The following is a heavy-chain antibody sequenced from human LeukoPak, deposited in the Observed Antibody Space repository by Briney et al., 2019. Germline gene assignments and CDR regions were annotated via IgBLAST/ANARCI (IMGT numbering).Heavy chain of an antibody. CDR3: ARGTNNFYYYYYGMDV. CDR2: IKQDGSEK. V-gene: IGHV3-7*03. D-gene: IGHD1-1*01. CDR1: GFTFSSYA. Sequence: PGGALRLSCAASGFTFSSYAMSWVRQAPGKGLEWVANIKQDGSEKYYVDSVKGRFTISRDNAKNSLYLQMNSLRAEDTAVFYCARGTNNFYYYYYGMDVWGQGTTVTVSS. J-gene: IGHJ6*02.